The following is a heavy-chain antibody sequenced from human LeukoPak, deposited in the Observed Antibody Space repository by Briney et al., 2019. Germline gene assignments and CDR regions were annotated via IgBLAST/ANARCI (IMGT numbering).Heavy chain of an antibody. V-gene: IGHV4-34*01. Sequence: SETLSLTCAVYGGSFSGYYWSWIRQPPGKGLEWIGEINHSGSTNYNPSLKSRVTISVDTSKNQFSLKLSSVTAADTAAYYCARVVGYCSSTSCYPRFDYWGQGTLVTVSS. D-gene: IGHD2-2*01. CDR3: ARVVGYCSSTSCYPRFDY. CDR2: INHSGST. J-gene: IGHJ4*02. CDR1: GGSFSGYY.